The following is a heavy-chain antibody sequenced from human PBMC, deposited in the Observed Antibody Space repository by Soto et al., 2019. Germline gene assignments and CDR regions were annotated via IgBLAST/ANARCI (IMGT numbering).Heavy chain of an antibody. CDR2: IIPKFGTT. Sequence: GASVKVSCKVSGGTVSTYPINWVRQAPGQGLEFMGGIIPKFGTTNYAQKFRGTVTITADESTSTAYMELNNLRSEDTAVYYCARRASNSTGWYIWFDPWGQGPLVTVSS. CDR3: ARRASNSTGWYIWFDP. V-gene: IGHV1-69*13. D-gene: IGHD6-19*01. J-gene: IGHJ5*02. CDR1: GGTVSTYP.